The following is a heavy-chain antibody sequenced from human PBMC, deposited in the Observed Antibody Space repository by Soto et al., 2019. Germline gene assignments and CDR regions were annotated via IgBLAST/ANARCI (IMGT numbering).Heavy chain of an antibody. J-gene: IGHJ4*02. CDR3: ARGSGSYEPCDY. CDR2: ISSSSSYT. CDR1: GFTFSDYY. Sequence: GSLGLACSASGFTFSDYYMSWIRQAPGKGLEWVSYISSSSSYTNYADSVRGRFTISRDNAKNSLYLQMNSLRAEDTAVYYCARGSGSYEPCDYWGQGTLVTVSS. V-gene: IGHV3-11*06. D-gene: IGHD1-26*01.